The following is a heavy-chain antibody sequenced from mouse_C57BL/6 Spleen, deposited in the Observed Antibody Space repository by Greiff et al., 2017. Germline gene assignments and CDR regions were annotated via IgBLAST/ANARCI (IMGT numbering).Heavy chain of an antibody. Sequence: EVKLQESGGDLVKPGGSLKLSCAASGFTFSSYGMSWVRQTPDKRLEWVATISSGGSYTYYPDSVKGRFTISRDNAKNTLYLQMSSLKSEDTAMYYCAREEVSWYFDVWGTGTTVTVSS. V-gene: IGHV5-6*01. CDR1: GFTFSSYG. CDR2: ISSGGSYT. J-gene: IGHJ1*03. CDR3: AREEVSWYFDV.